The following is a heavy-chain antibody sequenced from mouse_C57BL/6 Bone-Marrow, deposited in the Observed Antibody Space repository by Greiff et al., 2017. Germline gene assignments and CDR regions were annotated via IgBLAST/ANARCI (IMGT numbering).Heavy chain of an antibody. Sequence: VQLQQSGGDLVKPGGSLKLSCAASGFTFSSYGMSWVRQTPDKRLEWVATISSGGSYTYYPDSVKGRFTISRDNAKNTLYLQMSSLKSEDTAMYYCARQGAVVAKWYFDVWGTGTTVTVSS. D-gene: IGHD1-1*01. J-gene: IGHJ1*03. V-gene: IGHV5-6*01. CDR1: GFTFSSYG. CDR2: ISSGGSYT. CDR3: ARQGAVVAKWYFDV.